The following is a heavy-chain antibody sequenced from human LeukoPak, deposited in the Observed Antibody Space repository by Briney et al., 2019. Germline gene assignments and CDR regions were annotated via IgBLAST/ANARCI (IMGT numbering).Heavy chain of an antibody. CDR2: IKSKADGGTT. D-gene: IGHD2-21*02. V-gene: IGHV3-15*01. J-gene: IGHJ4*02. CDR1: GFTFSSAW. CDR3: ATEGGYCGGDCLSYFDY. Sequence: PGGSLRLSCAASGFTFSSAWLSWVRQAPGKGLEWIGRIKSKADGGTTDYAAPVKGRFTISRDDSKNTLYLQMSRLRTEDTAVYHCATEGGYCGGDCLSYFDYWGQGTLVTVSS.